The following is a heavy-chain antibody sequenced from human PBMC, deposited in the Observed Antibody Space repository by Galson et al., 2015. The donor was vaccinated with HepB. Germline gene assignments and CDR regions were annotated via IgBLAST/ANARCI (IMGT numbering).Heavy chain of an antibody. V-gene: IGHV3-11*06. CDR2: ISRTSFYT. J-gene: IGHJ4*02. CDR3: ASGSFPDY. CDR1: GVTFTDYY. Sequence: ALRLSCAASGVTFTDYYMSWIRQAPGQGREWVSYISRTSFYTSYSDSVKGRFTISKDNAKNSLYLLLNSLRAEEPAVYYCASGSFPDYWGQGTPLTVSS. D-gene: IGHD1-14*01.